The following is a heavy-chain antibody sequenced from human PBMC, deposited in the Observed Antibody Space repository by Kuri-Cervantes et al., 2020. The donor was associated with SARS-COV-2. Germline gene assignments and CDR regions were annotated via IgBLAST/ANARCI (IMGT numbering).Heavy chain of an antibody. CDR1: GYSISSGYY. CDR3: ARETQQFDY. D-gene: IGHD1/OR15-1a*01. V-gene: IGHV4-38-2*02. CDR2: IYHSGST. J-gene: IGHJ4*02. Sequence: GSLRLSCAVSGYSISSGYYWGWIRQPPGKGLEWIGSIYHSGSTYYNPSLKSRVTISVDTSKNQFSLKLSSVTAADTAVYYCARETQQFDYWGQGTLVTVSS.